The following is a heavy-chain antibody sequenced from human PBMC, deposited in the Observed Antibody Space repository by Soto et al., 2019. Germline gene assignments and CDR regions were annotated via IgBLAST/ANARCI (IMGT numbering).Heavy chain of an antibody. J-gene: IGHJ4*02. V-gene: IGHV1-18*01. Sequence: QVQLVQSGAEVKKPGASVKVSCKASGYTFSSYGFSWVRQAPGQGLEWMGWISDNTDDTHYAQNLRDRVTLTRDTSTSTAYMELRGLRSDDTAVYYCARDASSGYFDSSDYPTGFDFWGQGTLVTVSS. CDR1: GYTFSSYG. CDR3: ARDASSGYFDSSDYPTGFDF. D-gene: IGHD3-22*01. CDR2: ISDNTDDT.